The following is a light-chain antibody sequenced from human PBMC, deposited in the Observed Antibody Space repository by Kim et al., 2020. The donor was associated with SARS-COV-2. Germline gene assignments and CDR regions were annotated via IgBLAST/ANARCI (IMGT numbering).Light chain of an antibody. J-gene: IGKJ2*01. CDR1: QTITSS. Sequence: LSASVGDRVTITIRASQTITSSLAWFQQKPGKAPKLLIYKVSTLQGGVPTRFSGSGSGTEFTLTISSLQPDDFATYYCQQYTIFSTFGQGTKLEI. CDR2: KVS. CDR3: QQYTIFST. V-gene: IGKV1-5*03.